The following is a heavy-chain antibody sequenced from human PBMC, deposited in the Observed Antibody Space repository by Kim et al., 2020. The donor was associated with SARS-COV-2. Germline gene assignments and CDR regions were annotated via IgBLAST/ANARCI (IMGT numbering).Heavy chain of an antibody. D-gene: IGHD1-26*01. J-gene: IGHJ3*02. V-gene: IGHV1-69*01. Sequence: YEQQVQGRVTMSADESTSTAYMELSSLRSEDTAVFYCARGHSGSFSKAFDIWGQGTKVTVSS. CDR3: ARGHSGSFSKAFDI.